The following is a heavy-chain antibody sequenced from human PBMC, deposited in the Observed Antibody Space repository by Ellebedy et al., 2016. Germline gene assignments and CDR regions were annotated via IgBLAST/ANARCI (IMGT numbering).Heavy chain of an antibody. J-gene: IGHJ4*02. CDR2: TYYTSKWQN. CDR1: GDSVSSNSGV. D-gene: IGHD1/OR15-1a*01. CDR3: ARGRMGTGFDY. V-gene: IGHV6-1*01. Sequence: LRLSCAISGDSVSSNSGVWNWIRQSPSRGLEWLGRTYYTSKWQNDYAASVKSRLTINPDTPKNQFSLQLNSVTPDDTAVYYCARGRMGTGFDYWGQGTLVTVSS.